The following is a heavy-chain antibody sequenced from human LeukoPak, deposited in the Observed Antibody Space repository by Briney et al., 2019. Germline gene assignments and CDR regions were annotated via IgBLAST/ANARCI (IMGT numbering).Heavy chain of an antibody. J-gene: IGHJ4*02. CDR3: VKDNPLDY. CDR2: IRYDGNNK. Sequence: GGSLRLSCAASGFTFSSYGMHWVRQAPGKGLEWVAFIRYDGNNKLYADSMKGRFTISRDNSKNTLYLHINSLRAEDTAAYYCVKDNPLDYWGQGTLVIVSS. D-gene: IGHD1-14*01. CDR1: GFTFSSYG. V-gene: IGHV3-30*02.